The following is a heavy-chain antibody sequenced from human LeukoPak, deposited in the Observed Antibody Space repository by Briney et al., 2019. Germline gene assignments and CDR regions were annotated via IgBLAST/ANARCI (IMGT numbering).Heavy chain of an antibody. CDR3: ARRDKYDILTGYYGGPLDY. D-gene: IGHD3-9*01. J-gene: IGHJ4*02. CDR2: INPNGGST. Sequence: ASVKVSCKASGYTFTSYYMHWVRQAPGQGLEWMGIINPNGGSTSYAQKFQGRVTMTRGTSTSTVYMELSSLRSEDTAVYYCARRDKYDILTGYYGGPLDYWGQGTLVTVSS. V-gene: IGHV1-46*03. CDR1: GYTFTSYY.